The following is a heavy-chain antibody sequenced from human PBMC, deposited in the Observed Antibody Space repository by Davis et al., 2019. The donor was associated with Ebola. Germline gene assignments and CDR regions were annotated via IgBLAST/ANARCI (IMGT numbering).Heavy chain of an antibody. J-gene: IGHJ6*04. CDR1: GGSISSSNW. V-gene: IGHV4-4*02. Sequence: SETLSLTCAVSGGSISSSNWWSWVRQPPGKGLEWIGEIYHSGSTNYNPSLKSRVTISVDKSKNQFSLKLSSVTAADTAVYYCARERTYYYDSSGYGIYYGMDVWGKGTTVTVSS. CDR2: IYHSGST. CDR3: ARERTYYYDSSGYGIYYGMDV. D-gene: IGHD3-22*01.